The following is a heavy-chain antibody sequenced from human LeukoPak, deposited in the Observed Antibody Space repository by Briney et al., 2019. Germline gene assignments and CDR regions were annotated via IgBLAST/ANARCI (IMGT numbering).Heavy chain of an antibody. CDR2: ISYDGSNK. J-gene: IGHJ4*02. CDR3: ARECRWFGELPMYYFDY. Sequence: GGSLRLSCAASGFTFGSYAMHWVRQAPGKGLEWVAVISYDGSNKYYADSVKGRFTISRDNSKNTLYLQMNSLRAEDTAVYYCARECRWFGELPMYYFDYWGQGTLVTVSS. D-gene: IGHD3-10*01. CDR1: GFTFGSYA. V-gene: IGHV3-30*04.